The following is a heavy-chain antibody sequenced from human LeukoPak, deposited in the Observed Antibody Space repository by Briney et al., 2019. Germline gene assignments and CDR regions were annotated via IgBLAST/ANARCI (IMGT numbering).Heavy chain of an antibody. V-gene: IGHV4-59*01. J-gene: IGHJ4*02. CDR1: GGSISSYY. CDR3: ARGSEFLEWLLPFDY. Sequence: SETLSLTCTVSGGSISSYYWSWIWQPPGKGLEWIGYIYYSGSTNYNPSLKSRVTISVDTSKNQFSLKLSSVTAADTAVYYCARGSEFLEWLLPFDYWGQGTLVTVSS. CDR2: IYYSGST. D-gene: IGHD3-3*01.